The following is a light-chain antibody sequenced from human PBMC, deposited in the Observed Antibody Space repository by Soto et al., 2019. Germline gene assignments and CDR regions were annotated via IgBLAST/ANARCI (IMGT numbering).Light chain of an antibody. Sequence: QSVLAQPASVSGSPGQSVTISCTGTSSDVGAYNSVSWYQQHPDKAPQLMIYKGTQRPSGVSNRFSGSTSGNAASLTISGLQAGDEADYFCCSYRTGGPFVFGTGTKLTVL. CDR1: SSDVGAYNS. J-gene: IGLJ1*01. CDR2: KGT. CDR3: CSYRTGGPFV. V-gene: IGLV2-14*02.